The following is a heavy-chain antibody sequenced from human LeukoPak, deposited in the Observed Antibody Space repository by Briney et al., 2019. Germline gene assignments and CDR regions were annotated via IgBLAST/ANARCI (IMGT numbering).Heavy chain of an antibody. Sequence: ASVKVSCKASGYTFTSLDISWVRQANGQGLEWLGWMNPKNGNTGYAQKFRGRVTITRDTSESITYMELSGLRSDDTAVYYCARVHPGYKSAFLRAFDMWGQGTMVIVSS. CDR3: ARVHPGYKSAFLRAFDM. CDR2: MNPKNGNT. J-gene: IGHJ3*02. CDR1: GYTFTSLD. V-gene: IGHV1-8*03. D-gene: IGHD1-14*01.